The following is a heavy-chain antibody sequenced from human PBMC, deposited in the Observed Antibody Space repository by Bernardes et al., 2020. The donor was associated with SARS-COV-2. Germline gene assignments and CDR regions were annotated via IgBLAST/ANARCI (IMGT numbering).Heavy chain of an antibody. CDR1: GGSISSSSYY. CDR3: ARHRRYYGSDSYYGIDY. J-gene: IGHJ4*02. V-gene: IGHV4-39*01. D-gene: IGHD3-10*01. CDR2: IHYTGGT. Sequence: SETLSLTCTVSGGSISSSSYYWGWIRQPPGKGLEWIGSIHYTGGTKYNPSRKSRVTISVDTSKNRFFMKMSSVTAADTAVYYCARHRRYYGSDSYYGIDYWGQGTLVTVSS.